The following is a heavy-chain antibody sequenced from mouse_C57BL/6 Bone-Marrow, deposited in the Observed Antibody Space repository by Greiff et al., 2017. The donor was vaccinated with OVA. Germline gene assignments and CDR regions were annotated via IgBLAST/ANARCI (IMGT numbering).Heavy chain of an antibody. Sequence: EVQVVESGAELVRPGASVKLSCTASGFNIKDDYMHWVKQRPEQGLEWIGWIDPENGDTEYASKFQGKATITADTSSNTAYLQLSSLTSEDTAVYYCTTNYGNYWGQGTTLTVSS. J-gene: IGHJ2*01. CDR1: GFNIKDDY. D-gene: IGHD1-1*01. V-gene: IGHV14-4*01. CDR2: IDPENGDT. CDR3: TTNYGNY.